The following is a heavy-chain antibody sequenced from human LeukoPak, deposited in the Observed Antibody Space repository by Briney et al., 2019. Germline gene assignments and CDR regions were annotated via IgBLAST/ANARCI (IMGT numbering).Heavy chain of an antibody. CDR2: IIPILGIA. Sequence: GASVKVSCKASGGTFSSYAISWVRQAPGQGLEWMGRIIPILGIANYAQKFQGRVTITADKSTSTAYMELSSPRSEDTAVYYCARETYYDFWSGYYFDYWGQGTLVTVSS. D-gene: IGHD3-3*01. CDR1: GGTFSSYA. J-gene: IGHJ4*02. CDR3: ARETYYDFWSGYYFDY. V-gene: IGHV1-69*04.